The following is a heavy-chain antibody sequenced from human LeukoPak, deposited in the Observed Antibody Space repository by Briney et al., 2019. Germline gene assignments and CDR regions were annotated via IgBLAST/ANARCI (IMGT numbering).Heavy chain of an antibody. CDR3: VRRMVGAIRPFDS. V-gene: IGHV4-30-4*01. D-gene: IGHD1-26*01. CDR1: GGSVSSGDYY. CDR2: MYYSGST. Sequence: SETLSHTCTVSGGSVSSGDYYWSWIRQPPGKGLEWIGYMYYSGSTKYNPSLKSRVTISVDTSKNQFSLKLNSVTATDTAVYYCVRRMVGAIRPFDSWGQGTRVTVSS. J-gene: IGHJ4*02.